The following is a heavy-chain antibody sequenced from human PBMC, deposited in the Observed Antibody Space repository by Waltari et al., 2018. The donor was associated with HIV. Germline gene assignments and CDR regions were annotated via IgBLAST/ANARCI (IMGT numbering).Heavy chain of an antibody. J-gene: IGHJ4*02. V-gene: IGHV1-18*04. D-gene: IGHD4-17*01. Sequence: VQLLQSGAEVKNPRASVKVSCKDSCYTFVSYSRNWVRQAPGRGLEWLGWINPHSGDANYIQRLHDRVTMTIEASTNTAYMELRSLTYDDTALYYCARGTYGDLWGQGTLVSV. CDR3: ARGTYGDL. CDR1: CYTFVSYS. CDR2: INPHSGDA.